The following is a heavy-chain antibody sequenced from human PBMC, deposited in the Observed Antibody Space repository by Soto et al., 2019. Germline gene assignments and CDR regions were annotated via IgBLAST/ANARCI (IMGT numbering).Heavy chain of an antibody. Sequence: SETLSLTCTVSGGSISSGGYYWSWIRQHPGKGLEWIGYIYYSGSTYYNPSLKSRVTISVDTSKNQFSLKLSSVTAADTAVYYCASAQYYYDSSGYYYVPFDYWGQGTLVTVSS. CDR3: ASAQYYYDSSGYYYVPFDY. CDR2: IYYSGST. CDR1: GGSISSGGYY. J-gene: IGHJ4*02. D-gene: IGHD3-22*01. V-gene: IGHV4-31*03.